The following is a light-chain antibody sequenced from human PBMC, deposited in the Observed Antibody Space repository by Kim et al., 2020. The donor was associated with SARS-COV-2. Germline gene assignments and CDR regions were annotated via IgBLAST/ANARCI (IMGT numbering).Light chain of an antibody. CDR1: SIRSYY. J-gene: IGLJ3*02. CDR3: TSPARRACDFWV. CDR2: GKN. Sequence: LGQTVRITCQGDSIRSYYASWYQQKPGQAPVLVIYGKNNRTSGIPDRFSGSSSGNTASLTISGAQAEDVADYLRTSPARRACDFWVCCGGTQLTVL. V-gene: IGLV3-19*01.